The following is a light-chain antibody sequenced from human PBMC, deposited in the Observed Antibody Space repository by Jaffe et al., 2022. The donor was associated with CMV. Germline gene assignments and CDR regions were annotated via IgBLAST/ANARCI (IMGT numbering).Light chain of an antibody. Sequence: QSVLTQPPSVSAAPGEKVTISCSGSSSNVGKNYVSWHQQFPGTAPKVLIYDNDKRPSGIPDRFSGSKSGTSATLGITGLQTGDEANYYCGTWDNTLSGEVFGGGTKLTVL. V-gene: IGLV1-51*01. CDR3: GTWDNTLSGEV. CDR2: DND. CDR1: SSNVGKNY. J-gene: IGLJ3*02.